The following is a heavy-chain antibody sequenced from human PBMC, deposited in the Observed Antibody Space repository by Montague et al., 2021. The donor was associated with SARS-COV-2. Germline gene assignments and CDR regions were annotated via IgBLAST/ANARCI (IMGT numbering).Heavy chain of an antibody. J-gene: IGHJ6*02. CDR1: GFSFSSYE. CDR2: ISSGSGSSI. D-gene: IGHD2-15*01. CDR3: ARDVDPNSWDGMDV. V-gene: IGHV3-48*03. Sequence: SLRLSWAASGFSFSSYEMNWARQAPGKGLEWISYISSGSGSSIHYADSVRGRFTISRANAKNSLYLQMNGLRAEDTAIYYCARDVDPNSWDGMDVWGQGTTVTVSS.